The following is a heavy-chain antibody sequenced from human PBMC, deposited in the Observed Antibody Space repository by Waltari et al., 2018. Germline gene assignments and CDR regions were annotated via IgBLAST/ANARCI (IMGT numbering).Heavy chain of an antibody. CDR1: GFAFSYYG. Sequence: QVQLVESGGGVVQPGRSLRLSCAASGFAFSYYGMHWVRHAPGKGLQWVAVIWYDGSKQYYAESVRGRFSISRDNSKNTLYLQMNSLRTEDTAVYFCGKDGGTYLPFDDWGQGTLVTVSS. J-gene: IGHJ4*02. D-gene: IGHD1-26*01. CDR2: IWYDGSKQ. V-gene: IGHV3-30*18. CDR3: GKDGGTYLPFDD.